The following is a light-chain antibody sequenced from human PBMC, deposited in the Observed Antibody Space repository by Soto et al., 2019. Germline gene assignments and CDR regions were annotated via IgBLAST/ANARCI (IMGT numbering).Light chain of an antibody. Sequence: QSALTQPRSVSGSPGQSVTISCTGTSSDVGGYNYVSWYQQHPGKAPKVMIYDVSERPSGVPDRFSGSKSGTSASLAISGLQSEAEGDYYCAVWDDSVNGPVFGGGTKLTVL. V-gene: IGLV2-11*01. CDR3: AVWDDSVNGPV. J-gene: IGLJ3*02. CDR1: SSDVGGYNY. CDR2: DVS.